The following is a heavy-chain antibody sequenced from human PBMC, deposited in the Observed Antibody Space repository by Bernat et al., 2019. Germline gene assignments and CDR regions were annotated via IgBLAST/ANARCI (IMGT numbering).Heavy chain of an antibody. V-gene: IGHV3-30*01. CDR3: ARVLLEWLSTAIDY. CDR1: GFTFSSYA. D-gene: IGHD3-3*01. CDR2: ISYDGSNK. Sequence: VQLVESGGGVVQPGRSLRLSCAASGFTFSSYAMHWVRQAPGKGLEWVAVISYDGSNKYYADSVKGRFTISRDNSKNTLYLQMNSLRAEDTAVYYCARVLLEWLSTAIDYWGQGTLVTVSS. J-gene: IGHJ4*02.